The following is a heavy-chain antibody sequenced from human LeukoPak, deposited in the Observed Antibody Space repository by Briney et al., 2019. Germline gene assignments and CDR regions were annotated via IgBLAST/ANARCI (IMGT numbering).Heavy chain of an antibody. CDR2: IKQDGSGK. D-gene: IGHD6-6*01. V-gene: IGHV3-7*01. J-gene: IGHJ4*02. CDR3: ARDWSTLYSSSFGY. Sequence: GGSLRLSCAASGFTFSSYWMSWVRQAPGKGLEWVANIKQDGSGKYYVDSVKGRFTISRDNAKNSLYLQMNSLRAEDTAVYYCARDWSTLYSSSFGYWGQGTLVTVSS. CDR1: GFTFSSYW.